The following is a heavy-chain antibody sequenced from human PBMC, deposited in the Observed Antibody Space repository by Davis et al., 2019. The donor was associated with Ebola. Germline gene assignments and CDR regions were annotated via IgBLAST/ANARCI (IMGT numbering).Heavy chain of an antibody. CDR3: TTTQTMVQGVIITFNDY. V-gene: IGHV3-73*01. D-gene: IGHD3-10*01. Sequence: GESLKISCAASGFTFSGSAMHWVRQASGTGLDWVGRIRSKANSYATAYAASVKDRFTISRDDSKNTAYLQMNSLKTEDTAVYYCTTTQTMVQGVIITFNDYWGQGTLVTVSS. J-gene: IGHJ4*02. CDR2: IRSKANSYAT. CDR1: GFTFSGSA.